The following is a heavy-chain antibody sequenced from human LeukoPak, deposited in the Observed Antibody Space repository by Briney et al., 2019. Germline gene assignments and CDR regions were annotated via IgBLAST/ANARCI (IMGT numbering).Heavy chain of an antibody. CDR3: ARDMIRGVVNN. J-gene: IGHJ4*02. D-gene: IGHD3-10*01. CDR2: INPSGSFT. V-gene: IGHV3-74*01. Sequence: GGSLRLSCAASGFTFSSNWMHWVRQVPGKGLVWVSLINPSGSFTTYADSVKGRSTISRDNAKNRLYMQMNSLRVEGTPVYYCARDMIRGVVNNWGQGALVTVSS. CDR1: GFTFSSNW.